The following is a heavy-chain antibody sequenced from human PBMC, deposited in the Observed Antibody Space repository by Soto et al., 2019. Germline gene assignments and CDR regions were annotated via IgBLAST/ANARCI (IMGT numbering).Heavy chain of an antibody. J-gene: IGHJ6*02. CDR2: VNPNSGET. CDR3: ARVSFCSGGSCYSEHFYYGMDV. CDR1: GHSFNKYD. V-gene: IGHV1-8*01. Sequence: ASVKVSCKASGHSFNKYDINWVRQAPGQGLEWMGWVNPNSGETGFAQKFQGRITMTRNTSINTVYMELRSLRAEDTAVYYCARVSFCSGGSCYSEHFYYGMDVWGQGTTVTVSS. D-gene: IGHD2-15*01.